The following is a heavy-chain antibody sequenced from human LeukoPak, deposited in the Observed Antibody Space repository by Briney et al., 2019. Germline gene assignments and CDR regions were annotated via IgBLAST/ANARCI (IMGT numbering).Heavy chain of an antibody. J-gene: IGHJ4*02. Sequence: GGSLRPSCAASGFTFSSYSMNWVRQAPGKGLEWVSSISSSSSYIYYADSVKGRFTISRDNAKNSLYLQMNSLRAEDTAVYYCARAERGYSYGYYFDYWGQGTLVTVSS. CDR1: GFTFSSYS. D-gene: IGHD5-18*01. CDR3: ARAERGYSYGYYFDY. CDR2: ISSSSSYI. V-gene: IGHV3-21*01.